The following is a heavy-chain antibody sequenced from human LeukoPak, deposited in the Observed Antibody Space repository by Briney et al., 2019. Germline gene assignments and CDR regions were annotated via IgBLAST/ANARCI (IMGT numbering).Heavy chain of an antibody. J-gene: IGHJ4*02. Sequence: ASVKVSCKASGYTFTSYGISWVRQAPGQGLEWMGIINPSGGSTSYAQKFQGRVTMTRDTSTSTVYMELSSLRSEDTAVYYCASSIVVVTGRFDYWGQGTLATVSS. V-gene: IGHV1-46*01. D-gene: IGHD2-21*02. CDR1: GYTFTSYG. CDR2: INPSGGST. CDR3: ASSIVVVTGRFDY.